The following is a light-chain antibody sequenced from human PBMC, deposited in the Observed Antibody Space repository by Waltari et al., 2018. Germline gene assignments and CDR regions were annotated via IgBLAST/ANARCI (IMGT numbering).Light chain of an antibody. V-gene: IGKV1-12*01. CDR1: QSISSW. Sequence: DIQMTQSPSSLSASVGDTVTITCRASQSISSWLDWYQQKPGKAPKLLIYKASSLQSGVPSRFSGSGSCTEFTLIISSLQPEDFATYYCLQYSSSPWTFGQGTKVEIK. J-gene: IGKJ1*01. CDR3: LQYSSSPWT. CDR2: KAS.